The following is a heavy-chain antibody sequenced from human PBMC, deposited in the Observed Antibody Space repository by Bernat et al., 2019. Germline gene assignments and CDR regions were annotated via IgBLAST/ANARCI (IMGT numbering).Heavy chain of an antibody. CDR3: ARDGHYYYDSSGLYWYFDL. J-gene: IGHJ2*01. CDR2: ISSSSSTI. V-gene: IGHV3-48*02. D-gene: IGHD3-22*01. CDR1: GFTFSSYS. Sequence: VQLVESGGGVVQPGGSLRLSCAASGFTFSSYSMNWVRQAPGKGLEWVSYISSSSSTIYYADSVKGRFTISRDNAKNSLYLQMNSLRDEDTAVYYCARDGHYYYDSSGLYWYFDLWGRGTLVTVSS.